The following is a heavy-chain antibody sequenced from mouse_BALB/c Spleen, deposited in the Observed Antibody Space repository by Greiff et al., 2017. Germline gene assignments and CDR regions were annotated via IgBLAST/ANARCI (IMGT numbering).Heavy chain of an antibody. Sequence: VQLQESGAELVKPGASVKLSCKASGYTFTSYYMYWVKQRPGQGLEWIGEINPSNGGTNFNEKFKSKATLTVDKSSSTAYMQLSSLTSEDSAVYYCTRHGNYVFAYWGQGTLVTVSA. J-gene: IGHJ3*01. D-gene: IGHD2-1*01. CDR3: TRHGNYVFAY. CDR2: INPSNGGT. CDR1: GYTFTSYY. V-gene: IGHV1S81*02.